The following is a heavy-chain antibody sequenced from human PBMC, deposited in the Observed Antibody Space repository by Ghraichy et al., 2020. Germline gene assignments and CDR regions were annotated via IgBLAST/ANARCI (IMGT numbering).Heavy chain of an antibody. V-gene: IGHV1-69*13. CDR1: GGTFSSYA. Sequence: SVKVSCKASGGTFSSYAISWVRQAPGQGLEWMGGIIPIFGTANYAQKFQGRVTITADESTSTAYMELSSLRSEDTAVYYCARDSPLLVRGSYAAFDIWGQGTMVTVSS. CDR2: IIPIFGTA. D-gene: IGHD3-16*01. CDR3: ARDSPLLVRGSYAAFDI. J-gene: IGHJ3*02.